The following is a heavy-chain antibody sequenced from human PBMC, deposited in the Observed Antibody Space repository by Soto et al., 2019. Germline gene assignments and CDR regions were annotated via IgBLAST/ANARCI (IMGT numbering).Heavy chain of an antibody. CDR1: RFTFSNYG. D-gene: IGHD5-18*01. CDR2: ISGGGGST. V-gene: IGHV3-23*01. Sequence: EVRLLESGGGLVQRGGSLRLSCAASRFTFSNYGMNWVRQAPGKGLEWVSGISGGGGSTYYADSVKGRFTISRDDSKNTLYLQMNSLRVEDTAVYYCAKPLDGYSYGYAFEIWGQGRMVTVSS. CDR3: AKPLDGYSYGYAFEI. J-gene: IGHJ3*02.